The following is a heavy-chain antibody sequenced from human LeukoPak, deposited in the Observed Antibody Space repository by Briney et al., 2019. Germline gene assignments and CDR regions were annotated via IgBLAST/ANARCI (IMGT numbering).Heavy chain of an antibody. CDR3: AKEASRGSSFAYTPIEKPYYLDY. Sequence: GGSLRLSCAASGFTFSSYAMHWVRQAPGKGLQYVSSISSNGGATYYVNSVKGRFTISRDNSKNTLHLQMGSLRAEDTAVYYCAKEASRGSSFAYTPIEKPYYLDYWGQGTLVTVSS. V-gene: IGHV3-64*01. CDR2: ISSNGGAT. J-gene: IGHJ4*02. D-gene: IGHD5-18*01. CDR1: GFTFSSYA.